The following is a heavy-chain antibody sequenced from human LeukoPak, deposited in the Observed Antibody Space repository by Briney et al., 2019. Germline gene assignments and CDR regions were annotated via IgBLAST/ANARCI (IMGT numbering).Heavy chain of an antibody. CDR3: AKRGDV. CDR2: ISGGGSR. J-gene: IGHJ6*02. V-gene: IGHV3-23*01. Sequence: GGSLRLSCVVSGFTFSSYAMRWVRQAPGKGLEWVSDISGGGSRYYADSVKGRFTISRDNSKNTLYLQMNSLRAEDTAVYYCAKRGDVWGQGTTVTVSS. D-gene: IGHD3-10*01. CDR1: GFTFSSYA.